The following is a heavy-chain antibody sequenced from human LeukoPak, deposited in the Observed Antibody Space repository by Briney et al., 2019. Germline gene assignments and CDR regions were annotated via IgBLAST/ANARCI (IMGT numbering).Heavy chain of an antibody. CDR1: GFTFSSYA. CDR3: AKEPPVQLERKGWGAFDI. CDR2: ISGSGGST. J-gene: IGHJ3*02. D-gene: IGHD1-1*01. Sequence: GGSLRLSCAASGFTFSSYAMSWVRQAPGKGLEWVSAISGSGGSTYYADSVKGRFTISRDNSKNTLYLQMNSLRAEDTAVYYCAKEPPVQLERKGWGAFDIWGQGTMVTVSS. V-gene: IGHV3-23*01.